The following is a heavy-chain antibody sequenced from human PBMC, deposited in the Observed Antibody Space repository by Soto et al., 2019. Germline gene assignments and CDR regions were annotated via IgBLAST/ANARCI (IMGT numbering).Heavy chain of an antibody. Sequence: PSGTLSLTCAAYGGSFSGYYWSWIRQPPGKGLEWIGEINHSGSTNYNPSLKSRVTISVDTSKNQFSLKLSSVTAADTAVYYCARFGPGDIVVVPAAIQDGMDVWGQGTTVTVSS. CDR2: INHSGST. V-gene: IGHV4-34*01. J-gene: IGHJ6*02. D-gene: IGHD2-2*02. CDR3: ARFGPGDIVVVPAAIQDGMDV. CDR1: GGSFSGYY.